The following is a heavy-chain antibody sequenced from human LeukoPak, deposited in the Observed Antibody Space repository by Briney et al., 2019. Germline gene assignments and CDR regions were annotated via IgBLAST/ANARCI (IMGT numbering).Heavy chain of an antibody. Sequence: GGSLRLSCAASGFTFSTYSMNWVRQAPGKGMEWVSSISSSSSYIYYADSVKGRFTISRDNAKNSLYLQMNSLRAEDTAVYYCARENVVPAAPFDYWGQGTLVTVSS. J-gene: IGHJ4*02. CDR1: GFTFSTYS. V-gene: IGHV3-21*01. CDR3: ARENVVPAAPFDY. CDR2: ISSSSSYI. D-gene: IGHD2-2*01.